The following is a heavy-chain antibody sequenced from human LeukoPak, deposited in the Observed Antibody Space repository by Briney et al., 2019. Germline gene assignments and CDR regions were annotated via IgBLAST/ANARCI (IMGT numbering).Heavy chain of an antibody. CDR3: ARGRYCGGDCYPRRFDP. Sequence: AASVKVSCKASGYTFTSYDINWVRQATGQGLEWMGWMNPNSGNTGYAQKFQGRVTMTRNTSISTAYMELSGLRSEDTAVYYCARGRYCGGDCYPRRFDPWGQGTLVTVSS. V-gene: IGHV1-8*01. J-gene: IGHJ5*02. D-gene: IGHD2-21*02. CDR1: GYTFTSYD. CDR2: MNPNSGNT.